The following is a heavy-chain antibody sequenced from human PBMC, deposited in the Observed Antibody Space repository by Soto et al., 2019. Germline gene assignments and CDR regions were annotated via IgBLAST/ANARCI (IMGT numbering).Heavy chain of an antibody. J-gene: IGHJ4*02. V-gene: IGHV3-23*01. CDR3: AKDQGEISGGSEFDY. CDR2: ISGSGGST. Sequence: GGSLRLSCAASGFTFSSYAMSWVRQAPGKGLEWVSAISGSGGSTYYADSVKGRFTISRDNSKNTLYLQMNSLRAEDTAVYYCAKDQGEISGGSEFDYWGQGTLVTVSS. CDR1: GFTFSSYA. D-gene: IGHD2-15*01.